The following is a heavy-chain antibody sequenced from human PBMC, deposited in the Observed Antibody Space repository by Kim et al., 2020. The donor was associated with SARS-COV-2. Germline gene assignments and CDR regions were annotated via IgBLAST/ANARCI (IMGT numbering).Heavy chain of an antibody. J-gene: IGHJ4*02. CDR3: ARDHEDGYFDY. V-gene: IGHV4-59*01. D-gene: IGHD2-15*01. CDR2: T. Sequence: TTNNPPPQSRVTISVATSKNPFSLKLSSVTAADTAVYYCARDHEDGYFDYWGQGTLVTVSS.